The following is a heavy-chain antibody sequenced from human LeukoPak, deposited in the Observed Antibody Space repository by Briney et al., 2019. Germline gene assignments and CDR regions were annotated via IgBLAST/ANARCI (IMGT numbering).Heavy chain of an antibody. CDR1: GFTFSSYG. J-gene: IGHJ4*02. CDR3: AKTFGDYRDYSDY. CDR2: ISGSGGST. V-gene: IGHV3-23*01. Sequence: PGGSLRLSCAASGFTFSSYGMHWVRQAPGKGLEWVSGISGSGGSTYYADSVKGRFTISRDNSKNTLYLQMNSLRAEDTAVYYCAKTFGDYRDYSDYWGQGTLVTVSS. D-gene: IGHD4-11*01.